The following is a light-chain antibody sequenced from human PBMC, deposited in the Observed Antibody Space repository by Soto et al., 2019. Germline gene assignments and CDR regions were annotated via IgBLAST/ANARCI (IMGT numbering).Light chain of an antibody. CDR3: AAWDDSLNGWV. Sequence: QSVLTQPPSASGTPGQRVTISCSGSSSNIGSNTVNWYQQLPGTAPKLLIYSNNQRPSGVPDRFSGSKSGTSASLAISGLQSEDEADYYCAAWDDSLNGWVIGGGTKLT. CDR1: SSNIGSNT. V-gene: IGLV1-44*01. J-gene: IGLJ3*02. CDR2: SNN.